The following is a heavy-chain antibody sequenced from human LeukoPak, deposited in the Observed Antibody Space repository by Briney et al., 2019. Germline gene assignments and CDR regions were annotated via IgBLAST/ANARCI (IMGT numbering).Heavy chain of an antibody. V-gene: IGHV1-69*13. D-gene: IGHD2-15*01. J-gene: IGHJ4*02. CDR1: GGTFSNFG. CDR3: ARDSCGGDSCYSTFDS. CDR2: VLPMFEIT. Sequence: GASVKVSCKASGGTFSNFGFSWVRQAPGQGLEWMGGVLPMFEITNYAQKFQGRVTITGDESTRTAYMELNGLTSEDTAVYYCARDSCGGDSCYSTFDSWGQGTLVTVSS.